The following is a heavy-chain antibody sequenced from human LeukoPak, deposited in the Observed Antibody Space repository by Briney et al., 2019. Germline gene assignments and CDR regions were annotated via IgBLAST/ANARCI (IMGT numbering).Heavy chain of an antibody. V-gene: IGHV4-39*07. J-gene: IGHJ5*02. CDR3: ARDSRYDSSGHAP. Sequence: SETLSLTCTVSGGSIISDSYYWAWIRQPPGKGLEWIGSAHYTGSAYYNPSLNGRATISVETSRSQFSLKLNSVIAADTAVYYCARDSRYDSSGHAPWGQGALVTVSS. CDR2: AHYTGSA. CDR1: GGSIISDSYY. D-gene: IGHD3-22*01.